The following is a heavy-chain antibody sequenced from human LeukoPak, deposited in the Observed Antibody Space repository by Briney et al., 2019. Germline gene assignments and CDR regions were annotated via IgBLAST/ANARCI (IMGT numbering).Heavy chain of an antibody. D-gene: IGHD2-15*01. Sequence: ASVKVSCKASGYTFTSYDINWVRQATGQGLEWMGWMNPNSGNTGYAQKFQGRVTMTRNTSITTAYMELSSPRSEDTAVYYCARGAVADAFDIWGQGTMVTVSS. V-gene: IGHV1-8*01. CDR3: ARGAVADAFDI. CDR1: GYTFTSYD. CDR2: MNPNSGNT. J-gene: IGHJ3*02.